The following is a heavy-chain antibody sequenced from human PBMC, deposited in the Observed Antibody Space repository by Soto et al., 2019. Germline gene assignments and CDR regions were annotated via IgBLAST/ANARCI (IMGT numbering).Heavy chain of an antibody. CDR1: GYTFTSYG. CDR2: ISAYNGNT. V-gene: IGHV1-18*01. D-gene: IGHD2-8*01. CDR3: ARELGYCTNGVCFNSPYFDY. J-gene: IGHJ4*02. Sequence: QVQLVQSGAEVKKPGASVKVSCKASGYTFTSYGISWVRQAPGQGLEWMGWISAYNGNTNYAQKLQGRVTMTTDTSTSTAYMELRSLRSDDTAVYYCARELGYCTNGVCFNSPYFDYWGQGTLVTVSS.